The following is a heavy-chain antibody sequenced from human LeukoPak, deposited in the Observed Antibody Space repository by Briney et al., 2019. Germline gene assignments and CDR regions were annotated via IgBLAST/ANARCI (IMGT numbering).Heavy chain of an antibody. Sequence: ASVKVSCKASGYTFTGYYMHWVRQAPGQGLEWMGWINPNSGGTNYAQKFQGRVTMTRDTSISTAYMELSRLRSDDTAVYYCARDFFAVGSNLDYWGQGTLVTVSS. CDR3: ARDFFAVGSNLDY. D-gene: IGHD4-23*01. J-gene: IGHJ4*02. CDR2: INPNSGGT. V-gene: IGHV1-2*02. CDR1: GYTFTGYY.